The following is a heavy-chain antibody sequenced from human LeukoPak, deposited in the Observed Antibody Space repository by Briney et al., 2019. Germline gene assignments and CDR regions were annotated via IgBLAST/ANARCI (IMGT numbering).Heavy chain of an antibody. CDR3: ARGAYTYVY. CDR2: MNQDGSEK. V-gene: IGHV3-7*05. CDR1: GFTFSSYW. D-gene: IGHD5-18*01. J-gene: IGHJ4*02. Sequence: GGSLRLSCAASGFTFSSYWMSWVRQAPGKGLEWVANMNQDGSEKYYVDSVKGRFTISRDKAKNSLYLQMNSLRAGDTAAYYCARGAYTYVYWGQGTLVTVSS.